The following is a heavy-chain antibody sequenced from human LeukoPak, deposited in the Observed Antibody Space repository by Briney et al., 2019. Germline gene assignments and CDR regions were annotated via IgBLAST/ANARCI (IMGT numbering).Heavy chain of an antibody. D-gene: IGHD2-2*01. CDR2: IIPIFGTA. CDR3: ARGAPAASVGDY. CDR1: GGTFSSYA. Sequence: ASVKVSCKASGGTFSSYAISWVRQAPGQGLEWMGGIIPIFGTANYAQKFQGRVTITADESTSTAYMELSSLRSEDTAVYYCARGAPAASVGDYWGQGTLVTVSS. J-gene: IGHJ4*02. V-gene: IGHV1-69*13.